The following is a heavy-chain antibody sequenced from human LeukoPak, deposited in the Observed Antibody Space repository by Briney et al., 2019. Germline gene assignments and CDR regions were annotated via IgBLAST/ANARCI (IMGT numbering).Heavy chain of an antibody. CDR1: GFTFSNAW. D-gene: IGHD1-26*01. Sequence: PGGSLRLSCAASGFTFSNAWMTWVRQAPGRGLEWVSGIHGSGDNTYYADSVKGRFTSSRDNSKNTLFLQMNNLRVEDTAVYYCATNPPQYSGSSYYYYFYMDVWGKGTAVTISS. CDR3: ATNPPQYSGSSYYYYFYMDV. V-gene: IGHV3-23*01. J-gene: IGHJ6*03. CDR2: IHGSGDNT.